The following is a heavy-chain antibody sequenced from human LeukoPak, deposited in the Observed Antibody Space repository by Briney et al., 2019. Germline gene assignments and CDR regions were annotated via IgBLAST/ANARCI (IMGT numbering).Heavy chain of an antibody. V-gene: IGHV3-7*03. J-gene: IGHJ4*02. Sequence: PGGSLRLSCTASGFTFNDYWMTWVRQTPSKGLEWLANINEDGSAKNYVDSVKGRFTISRDNAVNSLYLQMNSLRAEDTAVYYCAKNRIVTARPGQFDYWGQGTLVTVSS. D-gene: IGHD6-6*01. CDR2: INEDGSAK. CDR3: AKNRIVTARPGQFDY. CDR1: GFTFNDYW.